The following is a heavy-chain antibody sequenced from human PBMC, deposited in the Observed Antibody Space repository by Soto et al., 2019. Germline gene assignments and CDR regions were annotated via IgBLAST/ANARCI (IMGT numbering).Heavy chain of an antibody. CDR2: IWYDGSNK. V-gene: IGHV3-33*01. CDR3: ARTPGIAVAGTELDYYFDY. D-gene: IGHD6-19*01. J-gene: IGHJ4*02. Sequence: VGSLRLSCAASGFTFSSYGMHWVRQAPGKGLEWVAVIWYDGSNKYYADFVKGRFTISRDNSKNTLYLQMNSLRAEDTAVYYCARTPGIAVAGTELDYYFDYWGQGTLVTVSS. CDR1: GFTFSSYG.